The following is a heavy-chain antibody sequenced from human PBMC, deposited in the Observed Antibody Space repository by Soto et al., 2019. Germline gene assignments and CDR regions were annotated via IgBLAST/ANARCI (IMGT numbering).Heavy chain of an antibody. V-gene: IGHV4-30-4*01. J-gene: IGHJ4*02. CDR1: GGSISSGDYY. CDR3: ARVSYGGSGSYPLDY. Sequence: QVQLQESGPGLVKPSQTLSLTCTVSGGSISSGDYYWSWIRQPPGKGLEWIGYIYYSGSTYYNPSLKSRVTKSVDTSKNQFSLKLSSVTAADTAVYYGARVSYGGSGSYPLDYWGQGTLVTVSS. CDR2: IYYSGST. D-gene: IGHD3-10*01.